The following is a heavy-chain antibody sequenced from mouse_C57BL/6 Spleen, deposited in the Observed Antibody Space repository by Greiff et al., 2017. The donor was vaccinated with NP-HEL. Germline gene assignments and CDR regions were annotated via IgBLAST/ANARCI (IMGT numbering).Heavy chain of an antibody. J-gene: IGHJ2*01. CDR3: TTGDRTRDY. Sequence: EVQLQQSGAELVRPGASVKLSCTASGFNIKDDYMHWVKQRPEQGLEWIGWIDPENGDTEYASKFQGKATITADTSSNTAYLQLSSLTSEDTAVYYCTTGDRTRDYWGQGTTLTVSS. V-gene: IGHV14-4*01. CDR2: IDPENGDT. CDR1: GFNIKDDY.